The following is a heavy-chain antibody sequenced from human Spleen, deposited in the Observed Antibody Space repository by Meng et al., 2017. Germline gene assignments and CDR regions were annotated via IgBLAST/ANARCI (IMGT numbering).Heavy chain of an antibody. D-gene: IGHD4-11*01. CDR2: INHSGST. V-gene: IGHV4-34*01. CDR1: GGSFSDYY. J-gene: IGHJ4*02. CDR3: ARGPTTMAHDFDY. Sequence: HLQRWGEGRLKPSETRSLACVVSGGSFSDYYWSWIRQPPGKGLEWIGEINHSGSTNYNPSLESRATISVDTSQNNLSLKLSSVTAADSAVYYCARGPTTMAHDFDYWGQGTLVTVSS.